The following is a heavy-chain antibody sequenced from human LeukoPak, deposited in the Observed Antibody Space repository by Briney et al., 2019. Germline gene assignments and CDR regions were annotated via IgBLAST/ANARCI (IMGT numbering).Heavy chain of an antibody. D-gene: IGHD2-2*01. CDR1: GYSFTNYW. CDR2: IYPGDSDT. CDR3: AITMRYCTSTSCSNPFDY. Sequence: GESLKISCKGSGYSFTNYWIGWVRQMPGKGLEWMGIIYPGDSDTRYSPSFQGQVTISADKSISTAYLQWSSLKASDTAMYYCAITMRYCTSTSCSNPFDYWGRGTLVTVSS. V-gene: IGHV5-51*01. J-gene: IGHJ4*02.